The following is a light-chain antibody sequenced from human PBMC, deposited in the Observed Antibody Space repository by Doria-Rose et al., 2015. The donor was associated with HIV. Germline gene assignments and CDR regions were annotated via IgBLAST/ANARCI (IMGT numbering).Light chain of an antibody. Sequence: ITCRASQSIGTSLHWYQQKPDQSPKLLIKYASQSFSGVPSRFSGSGSGTDFTLTINGLEAEDAATYYCHQSSSTLPWTFGQGTKVEIK. CDR3: HQSSSTLPWT. CDR2: YAS. J-gene: IGKJ1*01. CDR1: QSIGTS. V-gene: IGKV6-21*01.